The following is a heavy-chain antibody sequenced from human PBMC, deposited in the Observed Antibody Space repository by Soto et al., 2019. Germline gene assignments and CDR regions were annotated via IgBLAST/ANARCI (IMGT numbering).Heavy chain of an antibody. CDR1: GYTFTSYA. Sequence: ASVEVSCRASGYTFTSYAMHWVRQAPGQRLEWMGWINAGNGNTKYSQKFQGRVTITRDTSASTAYMELSSLRSEDTAVYYCARALGYSYGYYYYGMDVWGQGTTVTVSS. V-gene: IGHV1-3*01. J-gene: IGHJ6*02. CDR3: ARALGYSYGYYYYGMDV. CDR2: INAGNGNT. D-gene: IGHD5-18*01.